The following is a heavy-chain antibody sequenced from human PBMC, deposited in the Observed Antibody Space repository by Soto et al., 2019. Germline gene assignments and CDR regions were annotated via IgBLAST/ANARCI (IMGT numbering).Heavy chain of an antibody. D-gene: IGHD5-12*01. Sequence: LRLSCAASGFTFSSYAMSWVRQAPGKGLEWVSAISGSGGSTYYADSVKGRFTISRDNSKNTLYLQMNSLRAEDTAVYYCANWEIVATLFGYWGQGTLVTVSS. CDR3: ANWEIVATLFGY. V-gene: IGHV3-23*01. CDR1: GFTFSSYA. CDR2: ISGSGGST. J-gene: IGHJ4*02.